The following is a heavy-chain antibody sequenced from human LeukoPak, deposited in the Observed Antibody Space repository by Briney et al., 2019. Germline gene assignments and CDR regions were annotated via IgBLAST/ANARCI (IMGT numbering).Heavy chain of an antibody. D-gene: IGHD2-15*01. Sequence: GASVKVSCKASGYTFTGYYMHWVRQAPGQGLEWMGWINPNSGGTNYAQKFQGRVTMTRDTSISTAYMELSRLRSDDTAVYYCARVGRDLRGWYYFDYWGQGTLVTVSS. V-gene: IGHV1-2*02. CDR3: ARVGRDLRGWYYFDY. CDR2: INPNSGGT. J-gene: IGHJ4*02. CDR1: GYTFTGYY.